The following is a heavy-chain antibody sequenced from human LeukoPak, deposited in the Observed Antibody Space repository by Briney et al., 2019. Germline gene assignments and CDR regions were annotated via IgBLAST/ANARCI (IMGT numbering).Heavy chain of an antibody. V-gene: IGHV3-53*01. D-gene: IGHD3-22*01. CDR2: IYSGGST. Sequence: GGSLRLSCAASGFTVSSNYMSWVRQAPGKGLEWVSVIYSGGSTYYADSVKGRFTISRDNSKNTLYLQMNSLRAEDTAVYYCARARGVSSGYYVNRFDPWGQGTLVTVSS. CDR3: ARARGVSSGYYVNRFDP. CDR1: GFTVSSNY. J-gene: IGHJ5*02.